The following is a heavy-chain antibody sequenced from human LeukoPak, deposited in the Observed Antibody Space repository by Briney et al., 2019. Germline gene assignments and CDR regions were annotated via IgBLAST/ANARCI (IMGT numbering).Heavy chain of an antibody. CDR2: ISSSSSYI. CDR1: GFTFSSYG. D-gene: IGHD3-3*01. CDR3: ARGRSGYYNYMDV. V-gene: IGHV3-21*01. J-gene: IGHJ6*03. Sequence: GGSLRLSCAASGFTFSSYGMHWVRQAPGKGLEWVSSISSSSSYIYYADSVKGRFTISRDNAKNSLYLQMNSLRAEDTAVYYCARGRSGYYNYMDVWGKGTTVTVSS.